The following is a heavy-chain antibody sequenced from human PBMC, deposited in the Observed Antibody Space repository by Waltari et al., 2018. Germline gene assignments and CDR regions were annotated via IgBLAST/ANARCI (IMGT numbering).Heavy chain of an antibody. CDR2: IISSSSYI. V-gene: IGHV3-21*01. J-gene: IGHJ4*02. CDR1: GFTFSSYS. Sequence: EVQLVESGGGLVKPGGSLRLSCAASGFTFSSYSMNWVRQAPGKGLEWVSSIISSSSYIYYADSVKGRFTISRDNAKNSLYLQMNSLRAEDTAVYYCARDWAPHYYDSSGYYYEGSFDYWGQGTLVTVSS. D-gene: IGHD3-22*01. CDR3: ARDWAPHYYDSSGYYYEGSFDY.